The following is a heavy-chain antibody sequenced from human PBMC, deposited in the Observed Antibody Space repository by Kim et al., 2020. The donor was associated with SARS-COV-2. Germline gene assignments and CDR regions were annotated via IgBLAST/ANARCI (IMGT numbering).Heavy chain of an antibody. Sequence: SVKVSCKASGGTFSSYAISWVRQAPGQGLEWMGRIIPILGIANYAQKFQGRVTITADKSTSTAYMELSSLRSEDTAVYYCARDLYSNYPNDDYYYYGMDVWGQGTTVTVSS. V-gene: IGHV1-69*04. D-gene: IGHD4-4*01. CDR2: IIPILGIA. J-gene: IGHJ6*02. CDR1: GGTFSSYA. CDR3: ARDLYSNYPNDDYYYYGMDV.